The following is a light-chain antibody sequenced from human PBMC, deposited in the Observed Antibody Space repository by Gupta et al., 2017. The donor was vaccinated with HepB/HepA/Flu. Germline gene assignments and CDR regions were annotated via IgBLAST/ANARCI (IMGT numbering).Light chain of an antibody. V-gene: IGKV3-15*01. Sequence: EIVLTQSPATLSVSPGEGATLSCRASQSVSSNLAWYQQKPGQARRLLMYGASTRATGIPVKFSGSGSGTEFTLTISSLQSEDFAVYYCHHYSKWPPALTFGGGTKVEIK. J-gene: IGKJ4*01. CDR3: HHYSKWPPALT. CDR1: QSVSSN. CDR2: GAS.